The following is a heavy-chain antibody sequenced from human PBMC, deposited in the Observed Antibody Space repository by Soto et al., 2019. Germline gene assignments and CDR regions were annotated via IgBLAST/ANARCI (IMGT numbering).Heavy chain of an antibody. D-gene: IGHD3-3*01. CDR2: ISGSGGST. Sequence: GGSLRLSCAASGCTFSSYAMSWVRQAPGKGLEWVSAISGSGGSTYYADSVKGRFTISRDNSKNTLYLQMNSLRAEDTAVYYCAKDPPITIFGVVIISPEYFQHWGQGTLVTVSS. CDR1: GCTFSSYA. CDR3: AKDPPITIFGVVIISPEYFQH. V-gene: IGHV3-23*01. J-gene: IGHJ1*01.